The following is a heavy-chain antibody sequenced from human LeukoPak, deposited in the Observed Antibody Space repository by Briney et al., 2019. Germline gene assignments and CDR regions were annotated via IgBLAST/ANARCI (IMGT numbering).Heavy chain of an antibody. Sequence: SETLSLTCTVSGGSISSYYWSWLRQPAGKGLEWIGRIYTSGSTNYNPSLKRPVTVSVATYKNQFSLKLSSVTAADTAVYYCARDVATTVYYYGMDVWGQGTTVTVSS. CDR2: IYTSGST. V-gene: IGHV4-4*07. J-gene: IGHJ6*02. CDR3: ARDVATTVYYYGMDV. D-gene: IGHD5-12*01. CDR1: GGSISSYY.